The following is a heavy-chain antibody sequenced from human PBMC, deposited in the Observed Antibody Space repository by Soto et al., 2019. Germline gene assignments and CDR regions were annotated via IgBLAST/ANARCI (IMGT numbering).Heavy chain of an antibody. J-gene: IGHJ6*02. CDR3: AKGTDCSGGSCYPTYYYYYGMDV. Sequence: EVQLLESGGGLVQPGGSLRLSCAASGFTFSSYAMSWVRQAPGKGLEWVSAISGSGGSTYYADSVKGRFTISRDNSKNTLYLQMNSLRAEDTAVYYCAKGTDCSGGSCYPTYYYYYGMDVWGQGTTVTVSS. CDR2: ISGSGGST. CDR1: GFTFSSYA. D-gene: IGHD2-15*01. V-gene: IGHV3-23*01.